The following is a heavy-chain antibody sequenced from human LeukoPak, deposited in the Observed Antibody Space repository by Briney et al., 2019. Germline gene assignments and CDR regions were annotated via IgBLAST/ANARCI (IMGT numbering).Heavy chain of an antibody. J-gene: IGHJ4*02. CDR1: GGSISSNNHY. CDR3: ARHPGYSSGWWYFDF. CDR2: INYSGTI. V-gene: IGHV4-39*01. D-gene: IGHD5-18*01. Sequence: SETLSLTCTVSGGSISSNNHYWGWIRQPPGKGLEWLGSINYSGTIFYSPSLNSRVTISVDTPGNQFSLKLTSATAADTAVYYCARHPGYSSGWWYFDFWGQGSLVTVSS.